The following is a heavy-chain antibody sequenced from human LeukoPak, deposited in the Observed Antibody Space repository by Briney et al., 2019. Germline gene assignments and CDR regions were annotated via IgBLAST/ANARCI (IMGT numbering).Heavy chain of an antibody. Sequence: SETLSLTCTVSGGSISSYYWNWVRQPPGKGLEWIAYIYYSGSSSYNPSLKSRVTISVDTSKNQFSLKLSSVTAADTAVYYCARSQSTGWYNGGLDVWGQGTTVTVSS. CDR1: GGSISSYY. V-gene: IGHV4-59*08. CDR2: IYYSGSS. CDR3: ARSQSTGWYNGGLDV. J-gene: IGHJ6*02. D-gene: IGHD6-19*01.